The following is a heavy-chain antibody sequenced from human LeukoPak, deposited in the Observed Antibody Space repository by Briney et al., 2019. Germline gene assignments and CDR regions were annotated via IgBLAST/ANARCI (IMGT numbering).Heavy chain of an antibody. J-gene: IGHJ4*02. D-gene: IGHD2/OR15-2a*01. CDR3: ATNMGF. CDR1: GFTVGNNY. V-gene: IGHV3-53*01. CDR2: IYSGGST. Sequence: GGSLRPSCAASGFTVGNNYMKWIRQAPGKGLEWVSLIYSGGSTYYADSVKGRFTISRDSSKNTLYLQMNSLRVEDTAVYYCATNMGFWGQGTLVTVSS.